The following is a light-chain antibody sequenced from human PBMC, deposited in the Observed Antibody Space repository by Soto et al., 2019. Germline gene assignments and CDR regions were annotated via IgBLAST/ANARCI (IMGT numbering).Light chain of an antibody. CDR2: GGS. J-gene: IGKJ1*01. CDR3: QQSYSSPPT. V-gene: IGKV1-39*01. Sequence: DIQMTQSPPALSAFVGDRVTITCRASENIDTYLNWYEQKPGKAPDFLFHGGSSLQSGVPSRFSGNGSGADFTLTIGSLPPEDFAVCYCQQSYSSPPTFGQGTKVDIK. CDR1: ENIDTY.